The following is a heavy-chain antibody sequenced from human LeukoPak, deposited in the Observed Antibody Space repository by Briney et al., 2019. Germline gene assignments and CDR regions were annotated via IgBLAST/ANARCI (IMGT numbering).Heavy chain of an antibody. D-gene: IGHD4-11*01. Sequence: ASVKVSCKASGGTFSSYTISWVRQAPGQGLEWMGRIIPILGIVNYAQKFQGRVTITADKSTSTAYMELSSLRSEDTAVYYCARDSDDSNGDVWGKGTTVTVSS. CDR2: IIPILGIV. CDR1: GGTFSSYT. CDR3: ARDSDDSNGDV. V-gene: IGHV1-69*04. J-gene: IGHJ6*04.